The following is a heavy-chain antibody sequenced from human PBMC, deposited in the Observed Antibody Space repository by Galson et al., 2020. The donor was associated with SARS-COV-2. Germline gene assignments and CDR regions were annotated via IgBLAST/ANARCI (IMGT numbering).Heavy chain of an antibody. Sequence: SETLSLTCTVSGGSISSYYWSWIRQTPGKGLEWIGYINYSGSTNYNHSLKSRVTISVDTTKNQFSLKLSSVTAADTVVYYGARHWRKGNWFDPWGQGTLVTVSS. CDR1: GGSISSYY. D-gene: IGHD3-3*01. J-gene: IGHJ5*02. CDR2: INYSGST. V-gene: IGHV4-59*08. CDR3: ARHWRKGNWFDP.